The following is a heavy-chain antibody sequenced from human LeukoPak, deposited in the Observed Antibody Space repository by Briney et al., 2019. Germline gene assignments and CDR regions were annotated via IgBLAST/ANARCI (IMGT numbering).Heavy chain of an antibody. CDR2: IYYSGST. V-gene: IGHV4-31*03. D-gene: IGHD3-10*01. Sequence: SETLSLTCTVSGRSISSGGYYCSWIRQHPGKGLEWIGYIYYSGSTYYNPSLKSRVTISVDTSKNQFSLKLSSVTAADTAVYYCAIYRVFGSGNVDYWGQGTLVTVSS. CDR1: GRSISSGGYY. CDR3: AIYRVFGSGNVDY. J-gene: IGHJ4*02.